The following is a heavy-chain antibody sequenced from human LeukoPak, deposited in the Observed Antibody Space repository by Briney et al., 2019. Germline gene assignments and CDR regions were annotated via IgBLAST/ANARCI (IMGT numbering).Heavy chain of an antibody. V-gene: IGHV3-7*01. CDR1: GITFRNFW. CDR3: ARHYYGSGRIVD. D-gene: IGHD3-10*01. Sequence: GPLRLSCAASGITFRNFWMTWVRQAPGKGLEWVANIDRDGSEEYYVGSVKGRFTISRDNAKNSLFLQMNSLSGEDTAVYYCARHYYGSGRIVDWGQGTLVTVSS. J-gene: IGHJ4*02. CDR2: IDRDGSEE.